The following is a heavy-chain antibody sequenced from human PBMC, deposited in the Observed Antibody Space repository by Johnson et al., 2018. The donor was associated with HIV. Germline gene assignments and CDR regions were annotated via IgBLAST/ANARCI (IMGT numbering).Heavy chain of an antibody. CDR3: AREVDGFDI. CDR1: GFTFSNYP. V-gene: IGHV3-30*04. J-gene: IGHJ3*02. CDR2: ISYDGSKK. Sequence: QVQLVESGGGVVRPGRSLRLSCAAFGFTFSNYPMHWVRQAPGKRLEWVAVISYDGSKKYYADSVKGRFTISRDNAKNTLYLHMNSLRAEDTAVYYCAREVDGFDIWGQGTMVTVSS.